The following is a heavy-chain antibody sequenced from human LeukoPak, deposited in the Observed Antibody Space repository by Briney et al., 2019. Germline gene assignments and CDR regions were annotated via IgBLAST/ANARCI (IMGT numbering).Heavy chain of an antibody. Sequence: SQTLSLTCTVSGGSISSGGYYWSWIRQHPGKGLEWIGYIYYSGSTYYNPSLKSRVTISVDTSKNQFSLELSSVTAADTAVYYCAKGLGYCSSTSCLLTSYGMDVWGQGTTVTVSS. J-gene: IGHJ6*02. D-gene: IGHD2-2*01. CDR1: GGSISSGGYY. CDR3: AKGLGYCSSTSCLLTSYGMDV. CDR2: IYYSGST. V-gene: IGHV4-31*03.